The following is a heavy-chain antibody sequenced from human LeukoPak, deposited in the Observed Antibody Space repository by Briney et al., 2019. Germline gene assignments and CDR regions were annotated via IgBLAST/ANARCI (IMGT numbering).Heavy chain of an antibody. CDR1: GDSVSSNSAA. CDR3: ATLKVGATGHMDV. V-gene: IGHV6-1*01. CDR2: TYYRSKWYN. D-gene: IGHD1-26*01. J-gene: IGHJ6*04. Sequence: SQTLSLTCAISGDSVSSNSAAWNWIRQSPSRGLEWLGRTYYRSKWYNDYAVSVKSRITINPDTSKNQFSLKLSSVTAADTAVYYCATLKVGATGHMDVWGKGTTVTVSP.